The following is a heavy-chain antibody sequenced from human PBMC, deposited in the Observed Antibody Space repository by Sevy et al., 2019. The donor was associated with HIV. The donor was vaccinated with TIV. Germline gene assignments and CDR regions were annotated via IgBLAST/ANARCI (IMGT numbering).Heavy chain of an antibody. J-gene: IGHJ4*02. CDR2: FDPEDGKT. CDR1: GYTLTELS. CDR3: ASTRDYYDSSGYYFDY. Sequence: ASVKVSCKVSGYTLTELSIHWVRQAPGKGLEGLVTFDPEDGKTFYAQNFQGRVTMTEDTSTDTTYMELSSLRSEDTAVYYCASTRDYYDSSGYYFDYWGQGTLVTVSS. V-gene: IGHV1-24*01. D-gene: IGHD3-22*01.